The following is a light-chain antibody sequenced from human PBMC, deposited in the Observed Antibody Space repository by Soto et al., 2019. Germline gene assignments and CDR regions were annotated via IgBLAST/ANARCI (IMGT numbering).Light chain of an antibody. Sequence: IQMTQSPSSVFASEGDRVTITCRASQDIGTWLAWFQQKRGKAPQIXISSTSSLQSGVLSRFSGRGAGTDFTLTISGLQPADFDTDYCPQANRFLFTFGEGTKVDIK. J-gene: IGKJ4*02. V-gene: IGKV1-12*01. CDR1: QDIGTW. CDR3: PQANRFLFT. CDR2: STS.